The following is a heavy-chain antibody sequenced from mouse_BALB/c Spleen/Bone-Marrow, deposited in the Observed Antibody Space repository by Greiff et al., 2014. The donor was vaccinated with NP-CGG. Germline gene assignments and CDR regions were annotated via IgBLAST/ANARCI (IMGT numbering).Heavy chain of an antibody. Sequence: VQLVEPGPGLVAPSQSLSITCTVSGFSLTSYGVHWVRQPPGKGLEWLGVIWAGGSTNYNSALMSRLSISKDNSKSQVFLKMNSLQIDDTAMCYCARSGLRRPAMDYWGQGTSVTVSS. CDR2: IWAGGST. D-gene: IGHD2-4*01. V-gene: IGHV2-9*02. J-gene: IGHJ4*01. CDR3: ARSGLRRPAMDY. CDR1: GFSLTSYG.